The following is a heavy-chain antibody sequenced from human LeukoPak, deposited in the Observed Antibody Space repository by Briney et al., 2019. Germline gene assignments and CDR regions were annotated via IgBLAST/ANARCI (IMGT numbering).Heavy chain of an antibody. CDR2: ISYIGST. Sequence: SETLSLTCAVSGDSFSSHYWTWIRQPPGKRLEWIGYISYIGSTNYNPSLKSRVPISIHTSKNQFSLKLSSVTAADTAVYYCARDLVTVTKGFDIWGQGTMVSVSS. CDR3: ARDLVTVTKGFDI. CDR1: GDSFSSHY. D-gene: IGHD4-17*01. V-gene: IGHV4-59*11. J-gene: IGHJ3*02.